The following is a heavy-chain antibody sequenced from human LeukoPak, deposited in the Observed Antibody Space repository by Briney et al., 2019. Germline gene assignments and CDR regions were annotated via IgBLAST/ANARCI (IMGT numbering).Heavy chain of an antibody. CDR1: GGSISSSSYY. CDR2: IYYSGST. J-gene: IGHJ3*02. Sequence: PSETLSLTCTVSGGSISSSSYYWGWIRQPPGKGLEGIGSIYYSGSTYYNPSLKSRVTISVDTSKNQFSLKLSSVTAADTAVYYCARGTASGTEEARITMIADDAFDIWGQGTMVTVSS. V-gene: IGHV4-39*01. CDR3: ARGTASGTEEARITMIADDAFDI. D-gene: IGHD3-22*01.